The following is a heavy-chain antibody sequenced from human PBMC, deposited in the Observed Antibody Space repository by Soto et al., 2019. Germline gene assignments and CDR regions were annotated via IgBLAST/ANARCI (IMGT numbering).Heavy chain of an antibody. CDR2: IRSKDYGGTT. CDR1: GFTFGYFS. J-gene: IGHJ4*02. CDR3: TREIPYFDS. Sequence: GESLKISCATSGFTFGYFSISWVRQAPGRGLEWVGFIRSKDYGGTTEYAASVKGRFAISRDDSTGIAYLQMNSLKIEDTAVYYCTREIPYFDSWGQGTLVTVSS. V-gene: IGHV3-49*02.